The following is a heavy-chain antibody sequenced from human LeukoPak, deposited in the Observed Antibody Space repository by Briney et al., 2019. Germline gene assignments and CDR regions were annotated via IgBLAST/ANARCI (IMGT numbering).Heavy chain of an antibody. V-gene: IGHV4-59*01. J-gene: IGHJ4*02. CDR2: IYYSGST. CDR1: GGSISSYY. D-gene: IGHD5-18*01. CDR3: ARLYSYGYVDY. Sequence: SETLSLTCTVSGGSISSYYWSWIRQPPGKGLEWIGYIYYSGSTNYNPSPKSRVTISVDTSKNQFSLKLSSVTAADTAVYYCARLYSYGYVDYWGQGTLVTVSS.